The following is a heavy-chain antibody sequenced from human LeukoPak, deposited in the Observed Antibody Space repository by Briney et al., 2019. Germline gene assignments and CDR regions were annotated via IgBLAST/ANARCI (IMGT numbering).Heavy chain of an antibody. J-gene: IGHJ4*02. D-gene: IGHD6-13*01. CDR3: ARKRGVGSSWFLYFDY. V-gene: IGHV3-30-3*01. CDR1: GFTFSSYA. Sequence: GGSLRLSCAASGFTFSSYAMHWVRQAPGKGLEWVAVISYDGSNKYYADSVKGRFTISRDNSKNTLYLQMNSLRAEDTAVYYCARKRGVGSSWFLYFDYWGQGTLVTVSS. CDR2: ISYDGSNK.